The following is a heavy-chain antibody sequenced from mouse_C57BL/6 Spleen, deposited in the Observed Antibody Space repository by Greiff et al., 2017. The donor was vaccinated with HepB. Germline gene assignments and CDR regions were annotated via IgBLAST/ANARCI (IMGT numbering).Heavy chain of an antibody. CDR1: GYTFTSYG. Sequence: LEESGAELARPGASVKLSCKASGYTFTSYGISWVKQRTGQGLEWIGEIYPRSGNTYYNEKFKGKATLTADKSSSTAYMELRSLTSEDSAVYFCARGGASTMVTTAMDYWGQGTSVTVSS. J-gene: IGHJ4*01. V-gene: IGHV1-81*01. CDR2: IYPRSGNT. D-gene: IGHD2-2*01. CDR3: ARGGASTMVTTAMDY.